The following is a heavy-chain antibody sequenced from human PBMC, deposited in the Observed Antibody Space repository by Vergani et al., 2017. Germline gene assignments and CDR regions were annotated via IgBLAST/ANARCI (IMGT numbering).Heavy chain of an antibody. CDR1: GFTFSSYG. D-gene: IGHD2-15*01. CDR2: ISYDGSNK. Sequence: QVQLVESGGGVVQPGRSLRLSCAASGFTFSSYGMHWVRQAPGKGLEWVAVISYDGSNKYYADSVKGRFTISRDNSKNTLYLQMNSLRAEDTAVYYCAKDGGYCSGGSCYFYYYGMDVWGQGTTVTVSS. V-gene: IGHV3-30*18. CDR3: AKDGGYCSGGSCYFYYYGMDV. J-gene: IGHJ6*02.